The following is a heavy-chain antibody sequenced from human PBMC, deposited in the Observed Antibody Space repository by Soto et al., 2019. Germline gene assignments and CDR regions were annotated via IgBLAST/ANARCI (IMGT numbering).Heavy chain of an antibody. J-gene: IGHJ5*02. V-gene: IGHV4-39*01. CDR2: IYYSGST. Sequence: QLQLQESGPGLVKPSETLSLTCTVSGGSISSSSYYWGWIRQPPGKGLEWNGSIYYSGSTYYNPSVKSRVTIFVDTSKSQFSLKLSSVTAADTAVYYCARRNSAYRGGDCYLGFDPWGQGTLVTVSS. CDR3: ARRNSAYRGGDCYLGFDP. D-gene: IGHD2-21*02. CDR1: GGSISSSSYY.